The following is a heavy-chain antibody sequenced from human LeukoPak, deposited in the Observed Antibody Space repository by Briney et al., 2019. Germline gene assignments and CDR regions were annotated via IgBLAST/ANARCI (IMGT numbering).Heavy chain of an antibody. CDR1: GGSFSGYY. CDR3: ARGSPASSQSTYYYDSSYWREKQRKRYYFDY. J-gene: IGHJ4*02. Sequence: SETLSLTCAVYGGSFSGYYWSWIRQPPGKGLEWIGEINHSGSTNYNPSLKSRVTISVDTSKNQFSLKLSSVTAADTAVYYCARGSPASSQSTYYYDSSYWREKQRKRYYFDYWGQGTLVTVSS. CDR2: INHSGST. D-gene: IGHD3-22*01. V-gene: IGHV4-34*01.